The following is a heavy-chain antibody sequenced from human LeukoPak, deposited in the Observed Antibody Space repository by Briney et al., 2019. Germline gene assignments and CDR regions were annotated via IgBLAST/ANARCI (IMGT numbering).Heavy chain of an antibody. J-gene: IGHJ3*02. CDR3: AKCSAGYYNDAFDI. V-gene: IGHV3-23*01. CDR2: ISGGGAKR. CDR1: GFTFDNYA. D-gene: IGHD3-10*02. Sequence: GGSLRLSCAASGFTFDNYAMNWVRQAPGKGLEWVSYISGGGAKRHYSDSVKGRFTISRDNPKNTLYQQINNLRAEDTAMYYCAKCSAGYYNDAFDIWGRGTMVTVSS.